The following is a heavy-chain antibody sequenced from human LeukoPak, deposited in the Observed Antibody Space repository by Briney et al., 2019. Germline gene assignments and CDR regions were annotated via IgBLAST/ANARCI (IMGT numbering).Heavy chain of an antibody. J-gene: IGHJ6*02. V-gene: IGHV1-2*02. D-gene: IGHD6-6*01. CDR1: GFTFTDYY. CDR3: ARFVSDDYYYGMDV. Sequence: APVKVSCKASGFTFTDYYIHWVRQAPGQGLEWMGWINANSGGTNYAQKFQGRVTTTRDTSISTVYMELSSLRSDDTAVYYCARFVSDDYYYGMDVWGQGTTVTVSS. CDR2: INANSGGT.